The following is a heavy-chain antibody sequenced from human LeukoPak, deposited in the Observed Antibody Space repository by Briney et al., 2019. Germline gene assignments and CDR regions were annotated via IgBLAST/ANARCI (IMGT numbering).Heavy chain of an antibody. J-gene: IGHJ4*02. CDR2: ISYDGSNE. D-gene: IGHD1-26*01. V-gene: IGHV3-30-3*01. CDR1: GFTFSSYA. CDR3: ARSGGSYVAFDY. Sequence: GRSLRLSCAASGFTFSSYAMHWVRQAPGKGLEWVAVISYDGSNEYYADSVKGRFTISRDNSKNTLYLQMNSLRAEDTAVYYCARSGGSYVAFDYWGQGTLVTVSS.